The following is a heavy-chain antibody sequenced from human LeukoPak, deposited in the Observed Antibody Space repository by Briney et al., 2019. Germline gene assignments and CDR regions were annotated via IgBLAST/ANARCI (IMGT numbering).Heavy chain of an antibody. CDR2: ISSSSSYI. CDR1: GFTFSSYS. V-gene: IGHV3-21*01. J-gene: IGHJ2*01. Sequence: GGSLRLSCAASGFTFSSYSMHWVRQAPGKGLEWVSSISSSSSYIHYAASVKGRFTISRDNAKNSLYLQMNSLRAEDTAVYYYDRAFDKITTLDWYFDLWGRGTLVSVSS. D-gene: IGHD3-10*02. CDR3: DRAFDKITTLDWYFDL.